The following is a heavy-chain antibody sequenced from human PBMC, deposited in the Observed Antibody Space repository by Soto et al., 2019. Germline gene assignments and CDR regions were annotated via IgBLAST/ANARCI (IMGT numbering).Heavy chain of an antibody. CDR3: ARARGDYPYYFDY. Sequence: ASVKVSCKASGGTFSSYTISWVRQAPGQGLEWMGRIIPILGIANYAQKFQGRVTITADKSTSTAYMELSSLRSEDTAVYYCARARGDYPYYFDYWGQGTLVTVSS. V-gene: IGHV1-69*02. D-gene: IGHD4-17*01. CDR1: GGTFSSYT. CDR2: IIPILGIA. J-gene: IGHJ4*02.